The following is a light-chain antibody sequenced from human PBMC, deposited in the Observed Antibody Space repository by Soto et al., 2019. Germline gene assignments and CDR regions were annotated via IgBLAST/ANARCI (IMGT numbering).Light chain of an antibody. CDR1: QSVSSY. CDR2: DAS. V-gene: IGKV3-11*01. J-gene: IGKJ4*01. Sequence: EIVLTQSPATLSLSPGARATLSCRASQSVSSYLAWYQQKPGQAPRLLIYDASNRATGIPARFSGSGSGTDFTLTISSLEPEDFAVYYCQQRSNWPLTFCGGTKVEIK. CDR3: QQRSNWPLT.